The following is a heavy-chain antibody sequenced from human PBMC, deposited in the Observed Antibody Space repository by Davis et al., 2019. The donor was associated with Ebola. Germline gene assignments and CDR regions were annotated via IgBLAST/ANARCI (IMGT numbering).Heavy chain of an antibody. D-gene: IGHD2-15*01. CDR2: ISYDGSNK. Sequence: GESLKISCAASGFTFSSYAMHWVRQAPGKGLEWVAVISYDGSNKYYADSVKGRFTISRDNSKNTLYLQMNSLRAEDTAVYYCARDLRDIVVPYGGMDVWGQGTTVTVSS. CDR1: GFTFSSYA. V-gene: IGHV3-30-3*01. CDR3: ARDLRDIVVPYGGMDV. J-gene: IGHJ6*02.